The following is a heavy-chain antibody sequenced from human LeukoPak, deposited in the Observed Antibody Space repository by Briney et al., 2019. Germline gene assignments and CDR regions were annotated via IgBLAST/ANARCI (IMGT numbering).Heavy chain of an antibody. V-gene: IGHV3-21*01. CDR3: ARVSIAAAPYYFDY. CDR1: GFTFSSYS. Sequence: GGSLRLSCAASGFTFSSYSMNWVRQAPGKGLEWVSSISSSSSYIYYADSVKGRFTISRDNAKNSLYLQMNSLRAEDTAVYYCARVSIAAAPYYFDYWGQGTLVTVSS. D-gene: IGHD6-13*01. CDR2: ISSSSSYI. J-gene: IGHJ4*02.